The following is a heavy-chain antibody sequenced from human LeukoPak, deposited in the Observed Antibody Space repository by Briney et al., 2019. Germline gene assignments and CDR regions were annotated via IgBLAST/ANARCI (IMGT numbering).Heavy chain of an antibody. CDR3: ARGGNPAAYFYYYMDV. Sequence: SETLSLTCAVYGGSFSGYYWSWIHQPPGKGLEWIGEINHSGSTNYNPSLKGRVTISVDTSKNQFSLKLSSVTAADTAVYYCARGGNPAAYFYYYMDVWGKGTTVTVSS. V-gene: IGHV4-34*01. J-gene: IGHJ6*03. CDR2: INHSGST. CDR1: GGSFSGYY.